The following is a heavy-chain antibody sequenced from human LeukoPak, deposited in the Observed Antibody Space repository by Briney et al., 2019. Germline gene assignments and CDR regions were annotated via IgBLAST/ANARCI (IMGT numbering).Heavy chain of an antibody. V-gene: IGHV3-30*04. CDR1: GFTFSSYA. D-gene: IGHD6-13*01. CDR2: ISHEESNK. Sequence: PGGSLRLSCAASGFTFSSYAMHWVRQAPGKGLEWVAVISHEESNKFYADSVRGRFTISRDNAKNTLYLQMDGLRAEDTAMYYCAKELVASVGMGGHLYNWFDPWGQGTLVTVSS. J-gene: IGHJ5*02. CDR3: AKELVASVGMGGHLYNWFDP.